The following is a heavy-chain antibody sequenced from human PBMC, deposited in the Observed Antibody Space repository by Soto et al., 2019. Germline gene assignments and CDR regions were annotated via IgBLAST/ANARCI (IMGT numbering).Heavy chain of an antibody. J-gene: IGHJ4*02. Sequence: EVQLLESGGGLVXXXXSLRLXXXXXGFTFSSHAMTWVRQAPGKGLEWVSGLSDSGDSIYYADSVKGPFTIYRDNSMNTLYLQTNTLRVEDTAVYYCANVSSSWYAGIFDLWGQGTLVTVSS. V-gene: IGHV3-23*01. CDR1: GFTFSSHA. CDR3: ANVSSSWYAGIFDL. CDR2: LSDSGDSI. D-gene: IGHD6-13*01.